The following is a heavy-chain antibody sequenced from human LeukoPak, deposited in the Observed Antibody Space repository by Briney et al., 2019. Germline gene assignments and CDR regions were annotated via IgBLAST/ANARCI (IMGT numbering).Heavy chain of an antibody. Sequence: PSETLSLTCTVSRGSLSSHSWSWIRQPPGKGLDWIGSVSYSGFTKYNPSLESRASMSVDTSKDQFSLRLSSVTAADTAFYYCARATGGLTLFDYWGQGTPVTVSS. D-gene: IGHD3-10*01. CDR3: ARATGGLTLFDY. CDR2: VSYSGFT. CDR1: RGSLSSHS. J-gene: IGHJ4*02. V-gene: IGHV4-59*11.